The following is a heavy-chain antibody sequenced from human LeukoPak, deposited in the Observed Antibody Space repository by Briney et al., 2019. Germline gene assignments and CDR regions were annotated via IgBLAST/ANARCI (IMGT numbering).Heavy chain of an antibody. V-gene: IGHV3-48*01. CDR1: GFTFSSYS. Sequence: GGSLRLSCAASGFTFSSYSMNWVRQAPGKGLEWVSYISSSSSTIYYADSVKGRFTISRDNAKNSLYLQMNSLRAEDTAVYYCARDGGSYSGYEYWFDPWGQGTLVTVSS. CDR3: ARDGGSYSGYEYWFDP. CDR2: ISSSSSTI. D-gene: IGHD5-12*01. J-gene: IGHJ5*02.